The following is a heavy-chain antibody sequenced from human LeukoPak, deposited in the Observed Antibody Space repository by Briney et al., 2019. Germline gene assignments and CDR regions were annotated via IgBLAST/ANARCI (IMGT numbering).Heavy chain of an antibody. J-gene: IGHJ4*02. Sequence: GGSLRLSCAASGFPFSGYWMDWVRQAPGKGMEWVANIKEDGSDQYFADSVKGRFTISRDNAKNSLYLEMSSLRAEDTAVYYCSRSLDYWGQGTRVIVSS. CDR3: SRSLDY. V-gene: IGHV3-7*01. CDR1: GFPFSGYW. CDR2: IKEDGSDQ.